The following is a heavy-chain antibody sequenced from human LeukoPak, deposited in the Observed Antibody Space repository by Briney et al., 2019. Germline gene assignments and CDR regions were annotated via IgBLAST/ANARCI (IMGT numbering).Heavy chain of an antibody. CDR1: GGSFSGYY. Sequence: SETLSLTCAVYGGSFSGYYWSWIRQPPGKGLEWIGEINHSGSTNCNPSLKSRVTISVDTSKNQFSLKLSSVTAADTAVYYCASPYCSSTSCHTTADYWGQGTLVTVSS. D-gene: IGHD2-2*01. CDR2: INHSGST. V-gene: IGHV4-34*01. J-gene: IGHJ4*02. CDR3: ASPYCSSTSCHTTADY.